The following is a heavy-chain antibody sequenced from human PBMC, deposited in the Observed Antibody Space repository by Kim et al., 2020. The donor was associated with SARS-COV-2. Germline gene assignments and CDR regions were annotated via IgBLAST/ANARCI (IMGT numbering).Heavy chain of an antibody. J-gene: IGHJ4*02. V-gene: IGHV4-30-2*04. D-gene: IGHD5-12*01. Sequence: KSRVTISVDTSRNQFSLKLSSVTAADTAVYYCARDRNSGPIVSTGYYFDYWGQGTLVTVSS. CDR3: ARDRNSGPIVSTGYYFDY.